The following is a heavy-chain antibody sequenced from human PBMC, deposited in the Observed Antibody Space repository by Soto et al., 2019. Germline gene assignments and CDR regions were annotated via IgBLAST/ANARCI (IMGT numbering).Heavy chain of an antibody. J-gene: IGHJ4*02. D-gene: IGHD3-16*01. CDR2: TRDKTNSYTT. CDR3: ARATVGTYYFDY. CDR1: GFTFSDHN. Sequence: EVQLVESGGGLVQPGGSLRLSCAASGFTFSDHNMDWVRQAPGKGLEWVGRTRDKTNSYTTEYAASVKGRFTISRDDSKSSLYLQMNSLKTEDTAVYYSARATVGTYYFDYWGQGTLVTVSS. V-gene: IGHV3-72*01.